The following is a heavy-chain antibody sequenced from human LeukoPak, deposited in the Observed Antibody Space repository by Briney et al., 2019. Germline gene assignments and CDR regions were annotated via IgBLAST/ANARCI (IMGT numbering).Heavy chain of an antibody. V-gene: IGHV4-59*01. CDR3: ARVAVAGSYWYFDL. D-gene: IGHD6-19*01. J-gene: IGHJ2*01. CDR2: IYYSGST. CDR1: GGSISSYY. Sequence: PSETLSPTCTVSGGSISSYYWSWIRQPPGKGLEWIGYIYYSGSTNYNPSLKSRVTISVDTSKNQFSLKLSSVTAADTAVYYCARVAVAGSYWYFDLWGRGTLVTVSS.